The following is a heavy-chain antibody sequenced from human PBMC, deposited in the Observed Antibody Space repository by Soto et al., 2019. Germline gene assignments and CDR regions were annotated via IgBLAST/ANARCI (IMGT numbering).Heavy chain of an antibody. CDR1: GGSISSGGYS. D-gene: IGHD3-22*01. J-gene: IGHJ4*01. CDR3: ARADSSGSTVGSVIDY. CDR2: IYHSGST. V-gene: IGHV4-30-2*01. Sequence: SETLSLTCAVSGGSISSGGYSWSWIRQPPGKGLEWIGYIYHSGSTYYNPSLKSRVTISVDRSKNQFSLKLSSVTAADTAVYYCARADSSGSTVGSVIDYCGHGTLVTVSS.